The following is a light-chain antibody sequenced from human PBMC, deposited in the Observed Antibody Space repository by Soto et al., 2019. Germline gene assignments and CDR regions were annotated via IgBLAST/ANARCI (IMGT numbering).Light chain of an antibody. Sequence: DIQMTQSPSSLSASVGDRVTITYRASQSISSWLAWYQQKPGKAPKLLIYDASSLESGVPSRFSGSGSGTEFTLTISMLQPDVFASYRRQQDTSHPLTFGGGTKVDIK. CDR3: QQDTSHPLT. CDR1: QSISSW. V-gene: IGKV1-5*01. CDR2: DAS. J-gene: IGKJ4*01.